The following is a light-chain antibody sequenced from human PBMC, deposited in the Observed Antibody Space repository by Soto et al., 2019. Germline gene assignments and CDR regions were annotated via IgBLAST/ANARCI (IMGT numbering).Light chain of an antibody. J-gene: IGKJ1*01. V-gene: IGKV3-20*01. CDR1: QSISHNY. CDR2: GVS. Sequence: IVLTQSPGTLSLSPGGRATLSCRASQSISHNYLAWYQQEPGQAPRLLIHGVSIRATGIPDRFSGSGSGTDFTLSISRLEPEDFAVYYCQQYSGSPWTFGQGTKVEIK. CDR3: QQYSGSPWT.